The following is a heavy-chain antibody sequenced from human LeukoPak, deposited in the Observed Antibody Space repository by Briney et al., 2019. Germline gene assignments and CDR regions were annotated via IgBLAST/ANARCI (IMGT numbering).Heavy chain of an antibody. V-gene: IGHV4-34*01. Sequence: SETLSLTCAVYGGSFSGYYWSWIRQPPGKGLEWIGEINHSGSTNYNPSLKSRVTISVDTSKNQFSLKLSSVTAADTAVYYCARGGVVQAAIGYWGQGTLVTVSS. D-gene: IGHD2-2*01. CDR3: ARGGVVQAAIGY. J-gene: IGHJ4*02. CDR2: INHSGST. CDR1: GGSFSGYY.